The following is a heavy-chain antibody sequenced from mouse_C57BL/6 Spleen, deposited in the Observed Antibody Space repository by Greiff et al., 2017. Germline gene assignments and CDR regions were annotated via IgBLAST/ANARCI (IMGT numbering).Heavy chain of an antibody. V-gene: IGHV1-82*01. CDR1: GYAFSSSW. CDR2: IYPGDGDT. D-gene: IGHD2-1*01. J-gene: IGHJ1*03. Sequence: VQLQQSGPELVKPGASVKISCKASGYAFSSSWMNWVKQRPGKGLEWIGRIYPGDGDTNYNGKFKGKATLTADKSSSTAYMQLSSLTSEDSAVYFCAREEYYGNPYWYFDVWGTGTTVTVSS. CDR3: AREEYYGNPYWYFDV.